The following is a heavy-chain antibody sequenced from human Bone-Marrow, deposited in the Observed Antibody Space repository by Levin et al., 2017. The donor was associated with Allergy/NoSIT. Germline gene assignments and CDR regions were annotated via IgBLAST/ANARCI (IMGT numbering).Heavy chain of an antibody. CDR2: IIGSGGET. CDR1: GFTFSSHA. D-gene: IGHD2-2*01. J-gene: IGHJ3*02. V-gene: IGHV3-23*01. Sequence: PGGSLRLSCAASGFTFSSHAMSWVRQAPGKGLEWVSSIIGSGGETYYADSIKGRFSVSRDNSNNTLYLQMNSLRAEDTAVYYCARETVARRFAFDIWGQGTKVTVSP. CDR3: ARETVARRFAFDI.